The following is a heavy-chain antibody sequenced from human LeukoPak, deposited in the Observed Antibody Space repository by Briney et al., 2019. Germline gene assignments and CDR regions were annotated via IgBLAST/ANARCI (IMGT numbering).Heavy chain of an antibody. CDR1: GFSFSPYW. CDR2: IKSKTDGGTT. V-gene: IGHV3-15*01. D-gene: IGHD3-22*01. J-gene: IGHJ1*01. Sequence: GGSLRLSCVGSGFSFSPYWMSWVRQAPGKGLEWVGRIKSKTDGGTTDYAAPVKGRFTISRDDSKNTLYLQMNSLRTEDTAVYYCTSILPYDSSGFPDWGQGTLVTVSS. CDR3: TSILPYDSSGFPD.